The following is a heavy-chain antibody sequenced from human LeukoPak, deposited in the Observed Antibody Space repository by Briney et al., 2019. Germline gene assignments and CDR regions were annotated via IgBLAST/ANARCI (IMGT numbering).Heavy chain of an antibody. CDR2: INHSGST. CDR1: GGSFSGYY. J-gene: IGHJ4*02. Sequence: SETLSLTCAVYGGSFSGYYWSWIRQPPGKGLEWIGEINHSGSTNYNPSLKSRVTISVDTSKNQFSLKLSSVTAADTAVYYCARGVPRRALDYWGQGTLVTVSS. CDR3: ARGVPRRALDY. V-gene: IGHV4-34*01.